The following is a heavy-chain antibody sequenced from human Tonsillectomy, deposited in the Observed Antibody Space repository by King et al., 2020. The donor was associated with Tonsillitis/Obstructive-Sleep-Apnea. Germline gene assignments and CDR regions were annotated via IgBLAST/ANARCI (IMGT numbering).Heavy chain of an antibody. J-gene: IGHJ6*02. CDR1: GYSFTDYW. V-gene: IGHV5-10-1*03. Sequence: QLVQSGAEVKKPGESLRISCKGSGYSFTDYWITWVRQMPGKGLEWMGRIDPSDSYINYSPSFQGHVTISTDKSISTAYLQWTSLKASGTAMYFCERLVDTAMDSDFYYGMDVWGQGTTLTVSS. CDR2: IDPSDSYI. D-gene: IGHD5-18*01. CDR3: ERLVDTAMDSDFYYGMDV.